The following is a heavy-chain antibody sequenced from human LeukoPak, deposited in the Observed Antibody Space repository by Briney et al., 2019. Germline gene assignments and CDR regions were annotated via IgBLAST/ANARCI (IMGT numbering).Heavy chain of an antibody. CDR2: ISGSGGST. J-gene: IGHJ4*02. CDR3: AKDKGDYDFWSGYVVAAEFAY. V-gene: IGHV3-23*01. D-gene: IGHD3-3*01. Sequence: PGGSLRLSCAASGFTFSSYAMSWVRQAPGKGLEWVSAISGSGGSTYYADSVKGRFTISRDNSKNTLYLQMNSLRAEDTAVYYCAKDKGDYDFWSGYVVAAEFAYWGQGTLVTVSS. CDR1: GFTFSSYA.